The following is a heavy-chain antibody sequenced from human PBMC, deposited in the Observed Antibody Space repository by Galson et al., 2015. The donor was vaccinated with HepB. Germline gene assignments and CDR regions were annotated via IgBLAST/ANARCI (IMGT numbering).Heavy chain of an antibody. V-gene: IGHV3-33*06. J-gene: IGHJ6*02. CDR3: AKRPTEGGYGLDV. Sequence: SLRLSCAASGFTFSSYGMHWVRQAPGKGLEWVAVIWYDGSNKYYADSVKGRFTISRDNSKNTLYLQMNSLRAEDTALYSCAKRPTEGGYGLDVWGQGTTVTGSS. CDR2: IWYDGSNK. CDR1: GFTFSSYG.